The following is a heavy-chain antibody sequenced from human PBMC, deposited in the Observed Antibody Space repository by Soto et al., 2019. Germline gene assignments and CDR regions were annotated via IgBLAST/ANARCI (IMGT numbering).Heavy chain of an antibody. J-gene: IGHJ4*02. Sequence: EVQLLESGGGLVQPGGSLRLSCAASGFTFSSYAMRWVRQAPGKGLEWVSAISRSGDSTYYADSVKGRFTISRDNSKNTVYLQMNSLRGEDTAVYYCARRGSGSYYDYWGQGTLVTVSS. V-gene: IGHV3-23*01. D-gene: IGHD1-26*01. CDR3: ARRGSGSYYDY. CDR1: GFTFSSYA. CDR2: ISRSGDST.